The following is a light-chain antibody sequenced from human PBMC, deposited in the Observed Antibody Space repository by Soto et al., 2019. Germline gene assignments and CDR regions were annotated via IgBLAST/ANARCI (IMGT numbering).Light chain of an antibody. CDR3: QQYNNWPPT. CDR2: GAS. Sequence: EIVMTQSPATLSVSSGERATLSCRASQSVSNNLAWYQQKPGQAPRLLIYGASTRATGIPARFSGSGSGTEFTLTISSLQSEDFAVYYCQQYNNWPPTFGQGTKVDIK. V-gene: IGKV3-15*01. CDR1: QSVSNN. J-gene: IGKJ1*01.